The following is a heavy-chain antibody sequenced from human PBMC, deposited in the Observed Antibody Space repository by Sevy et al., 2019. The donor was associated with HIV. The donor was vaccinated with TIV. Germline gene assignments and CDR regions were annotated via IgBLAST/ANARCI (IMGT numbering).Heavy chain of an antibody. Sequence: ASVKVSCKASGGTFSSYAINWVRQAPGQGLEGMGGIIPIFGTANYARKFQGRVTSTADESTGTAYMELSSLRSEDTAVYYCARSFDSEGAFDVWGQGRMVTVSS. CDR1: GGTFSSYA. CDR3: ARSFDSEGAFDV. J-gene: IGHJ3*01. CDR2: IIPIFGTA. V-gene: IGHV1-69*13.